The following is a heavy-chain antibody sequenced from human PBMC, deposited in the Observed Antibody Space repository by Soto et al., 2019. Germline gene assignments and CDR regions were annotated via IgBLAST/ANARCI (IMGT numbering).Heavy chain of an antibody. V-gene: IGHV3-21*01. CDR3: ARAILPRGWELPFDL. CDR2: IRSRSTYI. D-gene: IGHD1-26*01. Sequence: VHLVESGGGLVRPGESLSLSCVASGFSFSTYAMNWVRQAPGKGLEWVSSIRSRSTYISYADSVRGRFTVSRDNTKNAVTLQVDSLRADDSGIYYCARAILPRGWELPFDLWGQGTLVTVSS. CDR1: GFSFSTYA. J-gene: IGHJ4*02.